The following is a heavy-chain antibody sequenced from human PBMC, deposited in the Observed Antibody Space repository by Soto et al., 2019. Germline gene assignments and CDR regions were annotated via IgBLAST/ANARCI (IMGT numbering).Heavy chain of an antibody. D-gene: IGHD1-26*01. Sequence: PGGSLRLSCAASGFTVSSNYMSWVRQAPGKGLEWVSVIYSGGSTYYADSVKGRFTISRDNSKNTLYLQMNSLRAEDTAVYYCARDFPEGAPDDWGQGTLVTVSS. V-gene: IGHV3-53*01. CDR1: GFTVSSNY. CDR3: ARDFPEGAPDD. J-gene: IGHJ4*02. CDR2: IYSGGST.